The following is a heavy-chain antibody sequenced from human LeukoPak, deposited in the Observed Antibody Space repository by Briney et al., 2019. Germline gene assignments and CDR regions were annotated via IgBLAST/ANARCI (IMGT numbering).Heavy chain of an antibody. J-gene: IGHJ6*02. V-gene: IGHV1-18*01. D-gene: IGHD6-19*01. CDR2: VSGYNGDR. Sequence: ASVKVFCRASGYTFTSYGISWVRQAPGQGLEWMGWVSGYNGDRDYAQKYQGRLTMTTYTSTSTAYMEMRSLRSDDTAVYYCATASGPGIAVPRTTFYYFGLDVWGQGTTVTVSS. CDR3: ATASGPGIAVPRTTFYYFGLDV. CDR1: GYTFTSYG.